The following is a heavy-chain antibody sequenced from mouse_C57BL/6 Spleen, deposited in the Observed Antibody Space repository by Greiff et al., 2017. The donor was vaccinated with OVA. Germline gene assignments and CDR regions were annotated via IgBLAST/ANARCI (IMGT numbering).Heavy chain of an antibody. D-gene: IGHD2-5*01. CDR2: ISSGSSTI. V-gene: IGHV5-17*01. Sequence: EVQLQQSGGGLVKPGGSLKLSCAASGFTFSDYGMHWVRQAPEKGLEWVAYISSGSSTIYYADTVKGRFTISRDNAKNTLFLQMTSLRSEDTAMYYCARWDYSNYYYAMDYWGQGTSVTVSS. J-gene: IGHJ4*01. CDR1: GFTFSDYG. CDR3: ARWDYSNYYYAMDY.